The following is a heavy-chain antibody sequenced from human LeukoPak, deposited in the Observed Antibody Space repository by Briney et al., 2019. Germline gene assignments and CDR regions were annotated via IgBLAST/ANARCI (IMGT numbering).Heavy chain of an antibody. D-gene: IGHD2-15*01. CDR3: ARGISWFDP. CDR2: IYTSGST. Sequence: SETLSLTCTVSGGPISSYYWSWIRQPPGKGLEWIGYIYTSGSTNYNPSLKSRVTISVDTSKNQFSLKLSSVTAADTAVYYCARGISWFDPWGQGTLVTVSS. V-gene: IGHV4-4*09. J-gene: IGHJ5*02. CDR1: GGPISSYY.